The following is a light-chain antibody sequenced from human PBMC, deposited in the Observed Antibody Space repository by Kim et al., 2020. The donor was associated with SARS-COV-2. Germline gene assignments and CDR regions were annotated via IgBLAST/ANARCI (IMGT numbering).Light chain of an antibody. CDR3: QQYNSYPWT. J-gene: IGKJ1*01. V-gene: IGKV1-5*03. CDR1: QSISSW. CDR2: KAS. Sequence: DIQMTQSPSTLSASVGDRVTITCRASQSISSWLAWYQHKPGKAPKLLIYKASSLESGVPSSFSGSGSGTEFTLTISSLQPDDFATYYCQQYNSYPWTFGQGTKVDIK.